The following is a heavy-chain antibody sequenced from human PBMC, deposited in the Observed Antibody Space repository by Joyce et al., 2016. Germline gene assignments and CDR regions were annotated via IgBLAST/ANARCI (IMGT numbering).Heavy chain of an antibody. J-gene: IGHJ4*02. V-gene: IGHV3-30*18. CDR3: AKILTATYSSGWFLDY. Sequence: QVQLVESGGGVVQPGRSLRLSCAASGLNISNSGVHWVRQALGKGLEWDAVKSDDGIYKYDADAVKGRFTISRDNSKNSVLLEMNSLRTEDTAVYYCAKILTATYSSGWFLDYWGQGTLVTVSS. CDR2: KSDDGIYK. D-gene: IGHD6-25*01. CDR1: GLNISNSG.